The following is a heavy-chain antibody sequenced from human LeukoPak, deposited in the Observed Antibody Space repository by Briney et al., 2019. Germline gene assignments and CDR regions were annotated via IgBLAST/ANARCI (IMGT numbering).Heavy chain of an antibody. Sequence: SETLSLTCTVSGGSISSGSYYWSWIRQPAGKGLEWIGRIYTSGSTNYNPSLKSRVTISVDTSKNQFSLKLSSVTAADTAVYYCARGITMIVDFDYWDQGTLVTVSS. J-gene: IGHJ4*02. CDR2: IYTSGST. D-gene: IGHD3-22*01. CDR3: ARGITMIVDFDY. CDR1: GGSISSGSYY. V-gene: IGHV4-61*02.